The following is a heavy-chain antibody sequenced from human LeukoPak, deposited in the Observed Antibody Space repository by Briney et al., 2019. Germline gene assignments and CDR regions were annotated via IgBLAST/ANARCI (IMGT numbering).Heavy chain of an antibody. V-gene: IGHV4-59*01. CDR1: GGSISSYY. CDR2: IYYSGST. D-gene: IGHD3-22*01. Sequence: SETLSLTCTVSGGSISSYYWSWIRQPPGKGLEWIGYIYYSGSTNYNPSLKSRVTISVDTSKNQFSLKLSSVTAADTAVYYCARERYYYDSSGYYPVDAFDIWGQGTMVTASS. J-gene: IGHJ3*02. CDR3: ARERYYYDSSGYYPVDAFDI.